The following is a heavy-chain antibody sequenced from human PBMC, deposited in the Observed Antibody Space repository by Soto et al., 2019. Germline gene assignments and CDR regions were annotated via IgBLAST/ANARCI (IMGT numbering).Heavy chain of an antibody. D-gene: IGHD3-3*01. CDR3: AKDGTRVTIFGVGKSLGGGMDV. CDR1: GFTFSSYG. Sequence: QVQLVESGGGVVQPGRSLRLSCAASGFTFSSYGMHWVRQAPGKGLEWVAVISYDGSNKYYADSVKGRFTISRDNSKNTLYLQMNSLRAEDTAVYYCAKDGTRVTIFGVGKSLGGGMDVWGQGTTVTVSS. V-gene: IGHV3-30*18. CDR2: ISYDGSNK. J-gene: IGHJ6*02.